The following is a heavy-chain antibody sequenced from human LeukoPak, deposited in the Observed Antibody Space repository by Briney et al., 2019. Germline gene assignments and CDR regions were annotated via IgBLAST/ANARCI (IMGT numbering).Heavy chain of an antibody. CDR3: ARGQNGEWYSSSPHNWFDP. CDR2: IYYSGST. J-gene: IGHJ5*02. D-gene: IGHD6-6*01. V-gene: IGHV4-30-4*01. Sequence: SETLSLTCTVSGGSISSGDYYWSWIRQPPGKGLEWIGYIYYSGSTYYNPSLESRVTISVDTSKNQFSLKLSSVTAADTAVYYCARGQNGEWYSSSPHNWFDPWGQGTLVTVSS. CDR1: GGSISSGDYY.